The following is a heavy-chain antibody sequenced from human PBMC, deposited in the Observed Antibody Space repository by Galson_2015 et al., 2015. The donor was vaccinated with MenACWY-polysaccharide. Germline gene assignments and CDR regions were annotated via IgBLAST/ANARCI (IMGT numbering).Heavy chain of an antibody. V-gene: IGHV5-51*01. Sequence: QSGAEVKKPGESLRISCKGSRYSFTDYWIGWVRQMPGKGLEWMGFIYPGDSDTRYSPSFQGQVTISVDKSINTAYLQWGSLQASDTAMYYCARHKRNGAPRFSPFDIWGQGTMVTVSS. CDR1: RYSFTDYW. CDR2: IYPGDSDT. CDR3: ARHKRNGAPRFSPFDI. D-gene: IGHD6-6*01. J-gene: IGHJ3*02.